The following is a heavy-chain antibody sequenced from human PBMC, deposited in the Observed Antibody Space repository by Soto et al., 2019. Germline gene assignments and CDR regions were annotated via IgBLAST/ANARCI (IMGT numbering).Heavy chain of an antibody. V-gene: IGHV4-31*03. D-gene: IGHD6-13*01. Sequence: PSETLCLTCTVSGGSISSGGYYWSWIRQHPGKGLEWIGYIYYSGSTYYNPSLKSRVTISVDTSKNQFSLKLSSVTAADTAVYYCARGGEAAAGYVGEFDPWGQGTLVTVSS. CDR2: IYYSGST. J-gene: IGHJ5*02. CDR3: ARGGEAAAGYVGEFDP. CDR1: GGSISSGGYY.